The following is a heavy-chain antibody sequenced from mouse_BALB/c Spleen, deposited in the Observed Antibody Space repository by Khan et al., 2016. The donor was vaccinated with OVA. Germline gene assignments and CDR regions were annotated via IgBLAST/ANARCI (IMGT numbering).Heavy chain of an antibody. J-gene: IGHJ3*01. Sequence: VQLKESGPDLVKPSQSLSLTCTVTGYSITSDYNWHWIRQFPGNKLEWMGYIHYSGSTNYNPSLKSRISFTRDTSKNQFFLQVNSVTTEDTATYYCARDDYAWFAYWGQGTLVTVSA. D-gene: IGHD2-4*01. V-gene: IGHV3-1*02. CDR2: IHYSGST. CDR1: GYSITSDYN. CDR3: ARDDYAWFAY.